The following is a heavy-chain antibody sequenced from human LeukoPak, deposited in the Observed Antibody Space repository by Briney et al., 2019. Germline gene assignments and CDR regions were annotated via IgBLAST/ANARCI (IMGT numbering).Heavy chain of an antibody. Sequence: ASVKVSCKASGYTFTSYGISWVRQAPGQGLEWMGWISAYNGNTNYAQKLQGRVTMTTDTSTSTAYMELRSLRSDDTAVYYCARDITAFRGVSGFLICDAFDIWGQGTMVTVSS. V-gene: IGHV1-18*01. CDR2: ISAYNGNT. J-gene: IGHJ3*02. CDR1: GYTFTSYG. CDR3: ARDITAFRGVSGFLICDAFDI. D-gene: IGHD3-16*01.